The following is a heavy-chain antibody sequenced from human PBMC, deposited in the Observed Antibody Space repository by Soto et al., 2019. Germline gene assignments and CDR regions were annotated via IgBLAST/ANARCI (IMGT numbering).Heavy chain of an antibody. Sequence: QVQLQESGPGLVKPSQTLSLTCTVSGGSISSGGYYWSWIRQHPGRGLEWIGYIYYSGSTYYNPSLKSRVTISVDTSKNQFSLKLSSVTAADTAVYYCARDRRGHTWNSRRGAFDIWGQGTMVTVSS. J-gene: IGHJ3*02. CDR1: GGSISSGGYY. CDR2: IYYSGST. D-gene: IGHD1-1*01. CDR3: ARDRRGHTWNSRRGAFDI. V-gene: IGHV4-31*03.